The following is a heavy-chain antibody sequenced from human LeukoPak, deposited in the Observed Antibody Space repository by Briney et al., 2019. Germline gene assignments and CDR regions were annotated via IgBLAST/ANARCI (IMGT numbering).Heavy chain of an antibody. CDR1: GLVFSNYG. CDR2: IRYDGNRK. Sequence: GGSLRLSCVASGLVFSNYGMHWVRQAPGKGLEWVTFIRYDGNRKYFADSVKGRFTISRGNSKNTLYLQMNSLRTEDTAMYYCAKDRWFAELLETYFGSWGQGALVTVSS. D-gene: IGHD3-10*01. V-gene: IGHV3-30*02. J-gene: IGHJ4*02. CDR3: AKDRWFAELLETYFGS.